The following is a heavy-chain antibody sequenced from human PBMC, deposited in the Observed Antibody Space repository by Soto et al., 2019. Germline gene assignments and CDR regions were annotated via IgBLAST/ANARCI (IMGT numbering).Heavy chain of an antibody. V-gene: IGHV3-33*01. D-gene: IGHD3-22*01. J-gene: IGHJ4*02. CDR2: LWYDGSNK. CDR3: ARDLVDSSGPFDY. Sequence: QVQLVESGGGVVQPGRSLRLSCAASGFTFSSYGMHWVRQAPGKGLEWVAVLWYDGSNKYYADSVKGRFTISRDNSKNTLYLQMNSLRAEDTAVYYCARDLVDSSGPFDYWGQGTLVTVSS. CDR1: GFTFSSYG.